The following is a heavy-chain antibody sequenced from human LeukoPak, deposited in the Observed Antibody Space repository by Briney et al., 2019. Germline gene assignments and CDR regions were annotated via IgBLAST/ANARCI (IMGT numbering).Heavy chain of an antibody. CDR1: GFTFSTYW. CDR2: IKPDGSGE. J-gene: IGHJ4*02. Sequence: GGSLRLSCAASGFTFSTYWMSWVRQAPGKGLEWVANIKPDGSGEYYVDSVKGRFTISRDNANNSLYLQMNSLRVEDTALYYCARDHDVPSAGSDFWGQGTLVTVSS. V-gene: IGHV3-7*01. CDR3: ARDHDVPSAGSDF. D-gene: IGHD6-13*01.